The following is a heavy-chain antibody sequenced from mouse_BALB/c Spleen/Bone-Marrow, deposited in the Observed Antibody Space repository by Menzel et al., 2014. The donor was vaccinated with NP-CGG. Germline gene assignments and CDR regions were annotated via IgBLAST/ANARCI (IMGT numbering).Heavy chain of an antibody. Sequence: VQLQQSGPELIKPGASVKMSCKASGYTFTIYVIHWVKQKPGQGLKWIGYINPYNDGTKYNEKFKGKATLTSDKSSSTTYMDLKSLASVDSAVYYCVRGVYYDYDEGALDYWGQGTSVTVSS. D-gene: IGHD2-4*01. CDR3: VRGVYYDYDEGALDY. J-gene: IGHJ4*01. CDR2: INPYNDGT. V-gene: IGHV1-14*01. CDR1: GYTFTIYV.